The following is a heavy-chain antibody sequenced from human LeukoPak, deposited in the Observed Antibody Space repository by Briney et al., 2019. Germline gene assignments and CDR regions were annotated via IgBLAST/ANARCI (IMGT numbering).Heavy chain of an antibody. CDR3: ARDGGYYDSVGLDWFDP. J-gene: IGHJ5*02. Sequence: GASVKVSCKASGGTFSSYTISWVRQAPGQGLEWMGRIIPILGIANYAQKFQGRVTITADKSTSTAYMELSSLRSEDTAVYYCARDGGYYDSVGLDWFDPWGQGTLVTVSS. D-gene: IGHD3-22*01. CDR1: GGTFSSYT. V-gene: IGHV1-69*04. CDR2: IIPILGIA.